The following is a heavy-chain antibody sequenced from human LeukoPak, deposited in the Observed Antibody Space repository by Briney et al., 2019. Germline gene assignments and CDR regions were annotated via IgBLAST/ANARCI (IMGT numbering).Heavy chain of an antibody. V-gene: IGHV1-2*02. CDR3: ARDHQYCSGGSCHFDY. J-gene: IGHJ4*02. CDR2: INPNSGGT. CDR1: GYTFTGHY. D-gene: IGHD2-15*01. Sequence: ASVKVSCKTSGYTFTGHYMHWVRQAPGQGLEWMGWINPNSGGTNSAQKFQGRVTMTRDTSISTAYMELSRLRSDDTAVYYCARDHQYCSGGSCHFDYWGQGTLVTVSS.